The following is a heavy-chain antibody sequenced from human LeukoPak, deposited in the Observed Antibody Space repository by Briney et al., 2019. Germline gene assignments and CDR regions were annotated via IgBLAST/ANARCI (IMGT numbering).Heavy chain of an antibody. V-gene: IGHV3-7*03. CDR3: AGGNAMEV. CDR2: IKKDGTGI. D-gene: IGHD1-1*01. J-gene: IGHJ6*03. CDR1: GFPFSYSW. Sequence: GSLRLSCAVSGFPFSYSWMDWVRQAPGEGLEGVANIKKDGTGISYVDSVRGRFIISRDNARNSLYLQMDSLRVEDTAVYFCAGGNAMEVWGKGTAVTVSS.